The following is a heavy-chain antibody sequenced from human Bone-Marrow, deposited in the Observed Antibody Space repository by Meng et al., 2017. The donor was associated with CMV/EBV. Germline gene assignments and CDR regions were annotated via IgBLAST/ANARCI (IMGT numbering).Heavy chain of an antibody. CDR2: ISGGGSTT. Sequence: GESLKISCAASGFTFSSYAMNWVRQAPGKGLEWVSVISGGGSTTYYADSVKGRFTLSRDNSKNTVYLQMNSLRADDTAVHYCAKKVSGNAPLDYWGQGTPVTVSS. D-gene: IGHD5/OR15-5a*01. CDR1: GFTFSSYA. CDR3: AKKVSGNAPLDY. V-gene: IGHV3-23*01. J-gene: IGHJ4*02.